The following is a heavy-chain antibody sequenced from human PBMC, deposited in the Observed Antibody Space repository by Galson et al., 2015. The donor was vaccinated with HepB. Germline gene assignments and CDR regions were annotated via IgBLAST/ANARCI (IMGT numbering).Heavy chain of an antibody. CDR1: GFTFSSYA. V-gene: IGHV3-64*01. CDR2: ISSNGGST. D-gene: IGHD6-13*01. Sequence: SLRLSCAASGFTFSSYAMHWVRQAPGKGLEYVSAISSNGGSTYYANSVKGRFTISRDNSKNTLYLQMGSLRSEDTAVYYCAREGIATVTNPVDYWGQGTLVTVSS. J-gene: IGHJ4*02. CDR3: AREGIATVTNPVDY.